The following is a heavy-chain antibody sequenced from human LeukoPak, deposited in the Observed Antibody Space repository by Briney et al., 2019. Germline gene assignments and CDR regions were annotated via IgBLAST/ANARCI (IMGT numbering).Heavy chain of an antibody. J-gene: IGHJ4*02. Sequence: ASVKVSCKASGNSISNYAVSWVRQAPGQGLEWMGIINPSGANTGYAQKFQGRVTMTRDTSTSTVYMELSSLRSQDTAVYYCAREVGIRGHFDYWGRGTPVTVSS. CDR1: GNSISNYA. CDR3: AREVGIRGHFDY. CDR2: INPSGANT. V-gene: IGHV1-46*01. D-gene: IGHD1-26*01.